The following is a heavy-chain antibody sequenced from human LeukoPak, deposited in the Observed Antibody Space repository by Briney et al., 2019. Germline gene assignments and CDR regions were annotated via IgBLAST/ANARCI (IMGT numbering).Heavy chain of an antibody. V-gene: IGHV1-2*06. J-gene: IGHJ4*02. CDR1: GYTFTGYY. CDR3: ASGYSSSWHVLDY. Sequence: GASVKVSCKASGYTFTGYYMHWVRQAPGQGLEWMGRINPNSGGTNYAQKFQGRVTMTRDTSISTAYMELSRLRSDDTAVYYCASGYSSSWHVLDYWGRGTLVTVSS. CDR2: INPNSGGT. D-gene: IGHD6-13*01.